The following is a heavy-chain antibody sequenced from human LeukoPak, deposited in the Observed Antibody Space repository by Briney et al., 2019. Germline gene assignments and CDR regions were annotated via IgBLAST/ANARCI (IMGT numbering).Heavy chain of an antibody. D-gene: IGHD1-14*01. CDR1: GISVSSNY. J-gene: IGHJ3*02. CDR2: IYSGGST. CDR3: ARDMSPWETRNPDAFDI. V-gene: IGHV3-53*01. Sequence: GGSLRLSCAASGISVSSNYMNWVRQAPGKGLEWVSVIYSGGSTYYADSVKGRFTISRDNSKNTLYLHMNSLRAEDTAVYYCARDMSPWETRNPDAFDIWGQGTMVTVSS.